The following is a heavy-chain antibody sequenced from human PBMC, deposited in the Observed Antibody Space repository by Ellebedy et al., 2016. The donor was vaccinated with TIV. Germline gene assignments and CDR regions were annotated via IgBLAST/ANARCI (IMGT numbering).Heavy chain of an antibody. Sequence: SETLSLXXTVSGGSISSYYWGWIRQHPGKGLEWIGYIYYSGSTYYNPSLKSRVTISVDTSKNQFSLKLSSVTAADTAVYYCARDGYCSSTSCNYYGMDVWGQGTTVTVSS. CDR1: GGSISSYY. CDR2: IYYSGST. CDR3: ARDGYCSSTSCNYYGMDV. J-gene: IGHJ6*02. D-gene: IGHD2-2*01. V-gene: IGHV4-59*01.